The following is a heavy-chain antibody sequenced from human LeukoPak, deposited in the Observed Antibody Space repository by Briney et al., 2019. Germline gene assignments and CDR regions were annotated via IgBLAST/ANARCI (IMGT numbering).Heavy chain of an antibody. CDR2: INHSGST. CDR3: ARDGVGARHYGMDV. V-gene: IGHV4-34*01. D-gene: IGHD1-26*01. Sequence: SETLSLTCAVYGGSFSGYYWSWIRQPPGKGLEWIGEINHSGSTNYNPSLKSRVTISVDTSKNQFSLKLSSVTAADTAVYYCARDGVGARHYGMDVWGQGTTVTVAS. CDR1: GGSFSGYY. J-gene: IGHJ6*02.